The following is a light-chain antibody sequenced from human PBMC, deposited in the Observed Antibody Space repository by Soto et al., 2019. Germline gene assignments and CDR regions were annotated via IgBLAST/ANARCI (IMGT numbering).Light chain of an antibody. J-gene: IGLJ2*01. CDR2: SNN. Sequence: QSVLTQPPSASGTPGQRGTISCSGSSSNIGSNTVNWYQQLPGTAPKLLIYSNNQRPSGVPDRVSGSKSGTSASLAISGLQSEDEADYYCAAWDDSLNGPVFGGGTKLTVL. CDR3: AAWDDSLNGPV. CDR1: SSNIGSNT. V-gene: IGLV1-44*01.